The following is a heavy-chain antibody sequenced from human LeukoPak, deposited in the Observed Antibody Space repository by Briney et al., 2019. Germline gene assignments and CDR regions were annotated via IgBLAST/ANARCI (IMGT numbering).Heavy chain of an antibody. CDR2: ISGGGDST. CDR1: GVTFSSYA. J-gene: IGHJ4*02. CDR3: AKPIAYNNDFYDC. Sequence: GGSLRLAYAASGVTFSSYAMSWVRQAPGKGLEWVSVISGGGDSTYYTDSVKGRFTISRDNSKNMLFLQMNGLRAEDTAIYYCAKPIAYNNDFYDCWGQGALVTVSS. V-gene: IGHV3-23*01. D-gene: IGHD1-14*01.